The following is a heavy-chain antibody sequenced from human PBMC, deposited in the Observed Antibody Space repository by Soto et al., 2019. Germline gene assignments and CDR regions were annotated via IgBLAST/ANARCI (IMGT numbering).Heavy chain of an antibody. V-gene: IGHV3-74*01. CDR2: IKTDGTSP. Sequence: GGSLRLSCAASGFTFNNYLMHWVRQAPGKGLVWVSRIKTDGTSPNYADSVEGRFTISSDNAKNTLYLQMNSLRVEDTAVYYCAIDLIAGSWSCDKWGQRPMITVSS. J-gene: IGHJ4*02. CDR3: AIDLIAGSWSCDK. D-gene: IGHD3-10*01. CDR1: GFTFNNYL.